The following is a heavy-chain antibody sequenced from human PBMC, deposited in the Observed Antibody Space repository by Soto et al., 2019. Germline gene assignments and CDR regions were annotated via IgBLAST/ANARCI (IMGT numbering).Heavy chain of an antibody. CDR3: AGGIAWDSSGYYKHFDY. CDR2: INPSGGST. J-gene: IGHJ4*02. V-gene: IGHV1-46*01. D-gene: IGHD3-22*01. CDR1: GYTFTSYY. Sequence: ASVKVSCKASGYTFTSYYMHWVRQAPGQGLEWMGIINPSGGSTSYAQKFQGRVTMTRDTSTSTVYMELSSLRSEDTAVYYCAGGIAWDSSGYYKHFDYWGQGTLVTVSS.